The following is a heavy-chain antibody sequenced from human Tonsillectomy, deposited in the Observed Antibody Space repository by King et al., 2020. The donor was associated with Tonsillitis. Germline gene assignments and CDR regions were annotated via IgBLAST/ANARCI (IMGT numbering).Heavy chain of an antibody. V-gene: IGHV3-23*04. Sequence: VQLVESGGGLVQPGGSLTLSCAASGFTFSSYAMSWVRQAPGRGLEWVSAISGSGDSTYHADSVKGRFTMSRDSSKKTLYLQMNSLRAEDTAVYYCAKDGYCSSNSCSYFDYWGQGTRVTVPS. J-gene: IGHJ4*02. CDR1: GFTFSSYA. D-gene: IGHD2-2*03. CDR2: ISGSGDST. CDR3: AKDGYCSSNSCSYFDY.